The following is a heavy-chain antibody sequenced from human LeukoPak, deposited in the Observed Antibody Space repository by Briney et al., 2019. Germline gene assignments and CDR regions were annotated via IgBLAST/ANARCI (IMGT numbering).Heavy chain of an antibody. V-gene: IGHV4-31*03. Sequence: PSETLSLTRTVSGGSISSGGYYWSWIRQHPGKGLEWIGYIYYSGSTYYNPSLKSRVTISVDTSKNQFSLKLSSVTAADTAVYYCARDTSLGYCSSTSCYTGIQWGQGTLVTVSS. CDR2: IYYSGST. D-gene: IGHD2-2*02. CDR1: GGSISSGGYY. J-gene: IGHJ4*02. CDR3: ARDTSLGYCSSTSCYTGIQ.